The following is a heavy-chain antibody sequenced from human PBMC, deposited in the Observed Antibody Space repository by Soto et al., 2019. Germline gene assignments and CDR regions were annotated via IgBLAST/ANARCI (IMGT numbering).Heavy chain of an antibody. CDR2: ISYDGSNK. CDR3: AKDTYYHDSSGYYIFDY. V-gene: IGHV3-30-3*01. Sequence: GGSLRLSCAASGFTFSSYAMHWVRQAPGKGLEWVAVISYDGSNKYYADSVKGRFTISRDNSEDTLYLQMNSLRVEDTAVYYCAKDTYYHDSSGYYIFDYWGQGTLVTVSS. CDR1: GFTFSSYA. J-gene: IGHJ4*02. D-gene: IGHD3-22*01.